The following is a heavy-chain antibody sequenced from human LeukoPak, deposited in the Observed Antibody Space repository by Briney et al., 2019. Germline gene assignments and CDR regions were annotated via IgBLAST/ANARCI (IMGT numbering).Heavy chain of an antibody. J-gene: IGHJ4*02. CDR1: GGSISSGSYY. V-gene: IGHV4-61*02. Sequence: PSQTLSLTCTVSGGSISSGSYYWRWIRQPAGKGLEWIGRIYISGSTNYNPSLKSRVTISVDTSKNQFSLKLSSVTAADTAVYYCARGRHHIVVVPAAMFDYWGQGTLVTVSS. CDR3: ARGRHHIVVVPAAMFDY. D-gene: IGHD2-2*01. CDR2: IYISGST.